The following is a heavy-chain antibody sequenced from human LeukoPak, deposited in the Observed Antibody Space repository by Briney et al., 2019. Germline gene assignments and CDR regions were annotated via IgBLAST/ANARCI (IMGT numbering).Heavy chain of an antibody. J-gene: IGHJ3*02. CDR3: ARDRVRWYYDSSAGAFDI. D-gene: IGHD3-22*01. Sequence: PGGSLRLSCAASGFTFSSSWMHWVRQAPGKGLEWVAVISYDGSDKYYADSVKGRFTISRDNSKNTLYLQMNSLRAEDTAVYYCARDRVRWYYDSSAGAFDIWGQGTMVTVSS. V-gene: IGHV3-30*03. CDR2: ISYDGSDK. CDR1: GFTFSSSW.